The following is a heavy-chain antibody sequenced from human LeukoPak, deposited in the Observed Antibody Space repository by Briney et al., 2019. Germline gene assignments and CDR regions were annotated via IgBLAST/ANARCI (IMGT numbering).Heavy chain of an antibody. CDR2: IYSGGST. CDR3: AREIIQLPGYFDY. D-gene: IGHD5-18*01. CDR1: GFTVSSNY. J-gene: IGHJ4*02. V-gene: IGHV3-53*01. Sequence: GGSLRLSCAASGFTVSSNYMSWVRQAPGQGLEWVSVIYSGGSTYYADSVKGRFTISRDNYKNTLYLQMNSLRAEDTAVYYCAREIIQLPGYFDYWGQGTLVTVSS.